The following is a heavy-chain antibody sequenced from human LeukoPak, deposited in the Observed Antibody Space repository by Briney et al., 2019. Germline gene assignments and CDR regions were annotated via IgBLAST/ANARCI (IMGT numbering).Heavy chain of an antibody. CDR3: ARDLRDSSSWDYYYMTS. J-gene: IGHJ6*03. Sequence: GGSLRLSCAASGFTFSSYGMHWVRQAPGKGLEWVAFIRYDGSNKYYADSVKGRFTISRDNSKNTLYLQMNSLRAEDTAVYYCARDLRDSSSWDYYYMTSGAKGPRSPSP. V-gene: IGHV3-30*02. D-gene: IGHD6-13*01. CDR1: GFTFSSYG. CDR2: IRYDGSNK.